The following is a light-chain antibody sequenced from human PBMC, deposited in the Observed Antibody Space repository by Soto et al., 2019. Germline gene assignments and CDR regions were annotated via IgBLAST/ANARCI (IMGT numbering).Light chain of an antibody. Sequence: QSVLTQPRSVSGSPGQSVTISCTGTSSDVGGYNYVSWYQQHPGKAPKLMIYDVSKRPSGVPDRFSGSKSANTASLTIPGLQAEDEADYYCCSYAGSYTYVFGTGTKVTVL. CDR1: SSDVGGYNY. CDR2: DVS. J-gene: IGLJ1*01. V-gene: IGLV2-11*01. CDR3: CSYAGSYTYV.